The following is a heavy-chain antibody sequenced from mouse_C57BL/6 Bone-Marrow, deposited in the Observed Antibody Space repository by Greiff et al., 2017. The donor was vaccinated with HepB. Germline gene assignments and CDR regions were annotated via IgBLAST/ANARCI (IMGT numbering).Heavy chain of an antibody. CDR3: AGGLRLYYYAMDY. D-gene: IGHD2-4*01. Sequence: QVQLQQSGAELAKPGASVKLSCKASGYTFTSYWMHWVKQRPGQGLEWIGYINPSSGYTKYNQKFKDKATLTADKSSSTAYMQLSSLTYEDSAVYYCAGGLRLYYYAMDYWGQGTSVTVSS. CDR2: INPSSGYT. V-gene: IGHV1-7*01. J-gene: IGHJ4*01. CDR1: GYTFTSYW.